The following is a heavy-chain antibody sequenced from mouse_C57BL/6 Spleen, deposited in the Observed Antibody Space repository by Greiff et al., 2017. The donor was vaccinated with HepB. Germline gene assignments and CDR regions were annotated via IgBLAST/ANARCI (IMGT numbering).Heavy chain of an antibody. V-gene: IGHV1-72*01. D-gene: IGHD1-1*01. CDR2: IDPNSGGT. CDR3: ASLLITTVVARDY. Sequence: QVQLKQPGAELVKPGASVKLSCKASGYTFTSYWMHWVKQRPGRGLEWIGRIDPNSGGTKYNEKFKSKATLTVDKPSSTAYMQLSSLTSEDSAVYYCASLLITTVVARDYWGQGTTLTVSS. J-gene: IGHJ2*01. CDR1: GYTFTSYW.